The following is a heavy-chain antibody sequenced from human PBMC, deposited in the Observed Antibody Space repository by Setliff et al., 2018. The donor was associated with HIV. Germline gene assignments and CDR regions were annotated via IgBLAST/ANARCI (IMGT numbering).Heavy chain of an antibody. CDR1: GFTFDDYV. CDR2: ISWDGGSS. V-gene: IGHV3-43D*03. CDR3: AALGYSSTWNY. J-gene: IGHJ4*02. D-gene: IGHD6-13*01. Sequence: GESLKISCAASGFTFDDYVMHWVRQAPGKGLEWVSFISWDGGSSDYADSVKGRFTISRDNSKSSLFLQMDSLRAEDTAFYYCAALGYSSTWNYWGQGTLVTVSS.